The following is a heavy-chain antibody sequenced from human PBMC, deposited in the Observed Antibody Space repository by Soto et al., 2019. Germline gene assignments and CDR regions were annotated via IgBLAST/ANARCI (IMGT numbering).Heavy chain of an antibody. CDR2: ISPSSGTI. D-gene: IGHD4-17*01. V-gene: IGHV3-11*01. Sequence: QVQLVESGGGLVKPGGSLRLSGAASGFTFSHYYMSWVRQAPGKGLEWVSYISPSSGTINYADSVKGRFAISRDNAKNSLYLQMNSLRAEDTAVYYCATTGGAWRSDYWGQGILVTVSS. CDR1: GFTFSHYY. CDR3: ATTGGAWRSDY. J-gene: IGHJ4*02.